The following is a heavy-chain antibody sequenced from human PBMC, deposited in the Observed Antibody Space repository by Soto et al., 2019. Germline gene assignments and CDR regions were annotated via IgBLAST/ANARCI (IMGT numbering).Heavy chain of an antibody. CDR3: ARGSSMVRGVYPGRFDY. CDR2: INHSGST. V-gene: IGHV4-34*01. D-gene: IGHD3-10*01. Sequence: SETLSLTCAVYGGSFSGYYWSWILQPPGKGLEWIGEINHSGSTNYNPSLKSRVTISVDTSKNQFSLKLSSVTAADTAVYYCARGSSMVRGVYPGRFDYWGQGTLVTVSS. CDR1: GGSFSGYY. J-gene: IGHJ4*02.